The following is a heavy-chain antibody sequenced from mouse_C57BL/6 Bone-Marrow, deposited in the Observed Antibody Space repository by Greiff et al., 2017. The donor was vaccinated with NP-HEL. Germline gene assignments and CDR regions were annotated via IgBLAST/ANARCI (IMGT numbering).Heavy chain of an antibody. V-gene: IGHV1-50*01. D-gene: IGHD1-1*01. CDR1: GYTFISYW. Sequence: QVQLQQSGAELVKPGASVKLSCKASGYTFISYWMQGGKQRPGQGLEWMGEIDPSDSDTNYNQKFKGKATLTVDTSSSTTYRQLSSLTSEDSAVYYCAREEITTHWYYGVGGTGTAITV. CDR2: IDPSDSDT. J-gene: IGHJ1*03. CDR3: AREEITTHWYYGV.